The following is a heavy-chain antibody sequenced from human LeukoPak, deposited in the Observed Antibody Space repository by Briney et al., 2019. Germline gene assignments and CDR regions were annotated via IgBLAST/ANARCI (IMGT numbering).Heavy chain of an antibody. CDR3: ARAPRGSSGRLTCVY. D-gene: IGHD6-19*01. V-gene: IGHV3-30-3*01. CDR1: GFTFSSYA. J-gene: IGHJ4*02. Sequence: GGSLRLSCAASGFTFSSYAMHWVRQAPGKGLEWVAVISYDGSNKYYADSVKGRFTISRDNAKNSLYLQMNSLRAEDTAVYYGARAPRGSSGRLTCVYWGQGTLVTVSS. CDR2: ISYDGSNK.